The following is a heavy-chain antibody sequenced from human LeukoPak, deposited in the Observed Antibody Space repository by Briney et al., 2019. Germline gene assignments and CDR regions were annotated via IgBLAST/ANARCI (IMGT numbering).Heavy chain of an antibody. Sequence: GGSLRLSCAVSGFTFSSYGMHWVRQAPGKGLEWVAVISYDGSNKYYADSVKGRFTISRDNSKNTLYLQMNSLRAEDTAVYYCTKAATMYQLLWGLDNWGQGTLVTVSS. V-gene: IGHV3-30*18. D-gene: IGHD2-2*01. J-gene: IGHJ4*02. CDR3: TKAATMYQLLWGLDN. CDR2: ISYDGSNK. CDR1: GFTFSSYG.